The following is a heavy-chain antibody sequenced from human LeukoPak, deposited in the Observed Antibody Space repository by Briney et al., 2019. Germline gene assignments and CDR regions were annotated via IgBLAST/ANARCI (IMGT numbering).Heavy chain of an antibody. V-gene: IGHV1-2*02. CDR1: GYTFTGYY. CDR3: ARAPPLRLKGVADY. D-gene: IGHD3-10*01. Sequence: ASVKVSYKASGYTFTGYYMHWVRQAPGQGLEWMGWINPNSRGTDYAQKFQGRVTMTRDTSITTAYMELSRLTSDDTAVYYCARAPPLRLKGVADYWGQGTLVTVSS. CDR2: INPNSRGT. J-gene: IGHJ4*02.